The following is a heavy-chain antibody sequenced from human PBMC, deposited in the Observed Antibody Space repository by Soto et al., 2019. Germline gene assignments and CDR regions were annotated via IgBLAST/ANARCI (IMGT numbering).Heavy chain of an antibody. D-gene: IGHD2-15*01. Sequence: GASVKVSCKASGYTFTSYDINWVRPATGKGLEWMGWMNPNSGNTGYAQKFQGRVTMTRNTSISTAYMELSSLRSEDTAVYYCAIEYCSGDSYFFRLSPNAFDIWGQGTMVTVSS. V-gene: IGHV1-8*01. CDR3: AIEYCSGDSYFFRLSPNAFDI. CDR1: GYTFTSYD. J-gene: IGHJ3*02. CDR2: MNPNSGNT.